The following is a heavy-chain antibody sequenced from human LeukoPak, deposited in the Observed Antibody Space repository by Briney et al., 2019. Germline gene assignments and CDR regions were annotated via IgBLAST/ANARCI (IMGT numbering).Heavy chain of an antibody. Sequence: PGGSLRLSCAASGFTFSSYGMHWVRQAPGKGLEWVAFIRYDGSNKYYADSVKGRFTISRDNSKNTLYLQMNSLRAEDTAVYYCAKSYCSSTSCPYGYGWFDPWGQGTLVTVSS. CDR2: IRYDGSNK. CDR3: AKSYCSSTSCPYGYGWFDP. V-gene: IGHV3-30*02. J-gene: IGHJ5*02. CDR1: GFTFSSYG. D-gene: IGHD2-2*01.